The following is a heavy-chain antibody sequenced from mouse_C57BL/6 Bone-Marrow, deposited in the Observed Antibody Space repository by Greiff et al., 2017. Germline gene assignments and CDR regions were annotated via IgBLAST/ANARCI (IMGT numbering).Heavy chain of an antibody. Sequence: VKLMESGPELVKPGASVKISCKASGYAFSSYWMNWVKQRPGQGLEWIGQIYPGDGDTNYNGKFKGKATLTVDKSSSTAYMQLSSLTSEDSAVYFCARSTIYYGPFYYWGQGTTLTVSS. D-gene: IGHD1-2*01. CDR1: GYAFSSYW. V-gene: IGHV1-82*01. CDR3: ARSTIYYGPFYY. J-gene: IGHJ2*01. CDR2: IYPGDGDT.